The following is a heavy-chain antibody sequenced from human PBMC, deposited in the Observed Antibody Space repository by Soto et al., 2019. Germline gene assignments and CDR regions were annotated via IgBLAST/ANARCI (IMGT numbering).Heavy chain of an antibody. CDR2: IRSKAYGGTT. CDR1: GFTFGDYA. Sequence: GGSLRLSCTASGFTFGDYAMSWVRQAPGKGLEWVGFIRSKAYGGTTEYAASVKGRFTISRDDSQSIAYLQMNSLKTEDTAVYYCTRGGELPDAFDIWGQGTMVTVSS. V-gene: IGHV3-49*04. CDR3: TRGGELPDAFDI. D-gene: IGHD1-26*01. J-gene: IGHJ3*02.